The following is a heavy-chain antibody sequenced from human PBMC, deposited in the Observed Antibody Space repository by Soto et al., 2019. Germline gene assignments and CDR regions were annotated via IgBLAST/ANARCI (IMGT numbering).Heavy chain of an antibody. CDR3: ARGKGSSITCKLDY. J-gene: IGHJ4*02. CDR1: GFTFSTYA. Sequence: PGGSLRLSCAVSGFTFSTYAMHWVRQAPGKGLEWVAVISYDGSNTYYADSVKGRFTISRDNMLYLQMNSLRAEDTAVYYCARGKGSSITCKLDYWGQGNLVTVSS. D-gene: IGHD2-2*01. V-gene: IGHV3-30-3*01. CDR2: ISYDGSNT.